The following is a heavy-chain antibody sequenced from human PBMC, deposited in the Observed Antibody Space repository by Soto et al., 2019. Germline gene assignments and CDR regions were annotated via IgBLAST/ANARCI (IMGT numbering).Heavy chain of an antibody. CDR2: IQYDRSNK. V-gene: IGHV3-30*14. Sequence: PEGCLIRFCAASDFTFSSYSMHWVLQAPGKRLEGVAVIQYDRSNKYYADSVKGRFTISRDTSKNTLYLQMNSLRAEDTAVYYCARGIRAYSSGWKGWYFDYWGQGTMVTVSS. J-gene: IGHJ4*02. CDR3: ARGIRAYSSGWKGWYFDY. D-gene: IGHD6-19*01. CDR1: DFTFSSYS.